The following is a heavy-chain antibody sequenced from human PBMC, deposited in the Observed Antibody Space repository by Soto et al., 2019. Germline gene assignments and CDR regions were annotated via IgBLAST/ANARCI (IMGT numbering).Heavy chain of an antibody. Sequence: ASVKVSCKASGYTFTSYGISWVRQAPGQGLEWMGWISAYNGNTNYAQKLQGRVTMTTDTSTSTAYMELRSPRSDDTAVYYCARSPYYYDSSGYYNWGQGTLVTVSS. CDR3: ARSPYYYDSSGYYN. J-gene: IGHJ4*02. CDR1: GYTFTSYG. V-gene: IGHV1-18*01. CDR2: ISAYNGNT. D-gene: IGHD3-22*01.